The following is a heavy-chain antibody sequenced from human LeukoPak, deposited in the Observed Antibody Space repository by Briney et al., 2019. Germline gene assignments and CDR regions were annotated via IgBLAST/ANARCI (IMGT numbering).Heavy chain of an antibody. CDR3: AREGSSHPFMDV. V-gene: IGHV3-21*01. J-gene: IGHJ6*04. D-gene: IGHD3-10*01. Sequence: PGGSLRLSCAASGFTFSTYAMSWVRQAPGKGLEWVSSISSSSSYIYYADSVKGRFTISRDNAKNSLYLQMNSLRAEDTAVYYCAREGSSHPFMDVWGKGTTVTVSS. CDR2: ISSSSSYI. CDR1: GFTFSTYA.